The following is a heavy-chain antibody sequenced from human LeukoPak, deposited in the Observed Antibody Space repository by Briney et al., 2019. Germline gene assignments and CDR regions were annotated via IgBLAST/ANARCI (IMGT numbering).Heavy chain of an antibody. CDR2: ISSSSSYI. CDR3: ARDQSNPGPNYYMDV. CDR1: GFTFSSYS. J-gene: IGHJ6*03. D-gene: IGHD1-14*01. V-gene: IGHV3-21*01. Sequence: GGSLRLSCAASGFTFSSYSMNWVRQAPGKGLEWVSSISSSSSYIYYADSVKGRFTTSRDNAKNSLCLQMNSLRAEDTAVYYCARDQSNPGPNYYMDVWGKGTTVTVSS.